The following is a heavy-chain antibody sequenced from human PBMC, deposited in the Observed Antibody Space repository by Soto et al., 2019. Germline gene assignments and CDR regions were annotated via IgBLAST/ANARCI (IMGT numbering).Heavy chain of an antibody. Sequence: SCAASGFTFSFCAMHWVRQAPGKGLEWVAVISYNGRNKHYVDSVKGRFTISRDNSQDTLYLQMDSLRPDDTAVYYCARQAKIGDRSQFYFDSWGQGTLVTVSS. CDR3: ARQAKIGDRSQFYFDS. CDR1: GFTFSFCA. V-gene: IGHV3-30*04. CDR2: ISYNGRNK. D-gene: IGHD3-16*01. J-gene: IGHJ4*02.